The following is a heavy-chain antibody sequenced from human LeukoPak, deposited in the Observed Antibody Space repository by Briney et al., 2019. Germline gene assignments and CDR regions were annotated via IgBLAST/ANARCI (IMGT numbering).Heavy chain of an antibody. CDR1: GFTFSNHA. J-gene: IGHJ3*02. CDR2: ISDDGSSK. CDR3: ARVDDLDAFDI. V-gene: IGHV3-30*17. D-gene: IGHD2-2*03. Sequence: GGSLRLSCVTSGFTFSNHAMYWVRQSPGKGLEWVAVISDDGSSKFYADSVKGRFTIFRDNSKNTLFLQINSLRPEDTAVYYCARVDDLDAFDIWGQGTLVTVSS.